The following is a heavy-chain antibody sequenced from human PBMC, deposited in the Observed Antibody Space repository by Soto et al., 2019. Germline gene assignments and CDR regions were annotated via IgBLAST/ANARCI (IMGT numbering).Heavy chain of an antibody. J-gene: IGHJ4*02. V-gene: IGHV3-23*01. CDR1: GFTFSSYA. Sequence: GGSLRLSCAASGFTFSSYAMSWVRQAPGKGLEWVSAISGSGGSTNYADSVKGRFTISTDNSKNTLYLQMNSLRAEDTAVYYCAKKVTAIFSAFDYWGQGTLVTISS. D-gene: IGHD2-21*02. CDR2: ISGSGGST. CDR3: AKKVTAIFSAFDY.